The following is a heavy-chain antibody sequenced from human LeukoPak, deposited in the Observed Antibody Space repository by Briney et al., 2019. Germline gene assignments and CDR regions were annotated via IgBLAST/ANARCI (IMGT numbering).Heavy chain of an antibody. CDR3: ARDRDIVVVVDGHGPWFDP. CDR1: GFTFSSYA. D-gene: IGHD2-15*01. J-gene: IGHJ5*02. Sequence: GGSLRLSCAASGFTFSSYAMHWVRQAPGKGLEWVAVISYDGSNKYYADSVKGRFTISRDNSKNTLYLQMNSLRAEDTAVYYCARDRDIVVVVDGHGPWFDPWDQGTLVTVYS. V-gene: IGHV3-30*04. CDR2: ISYDGSNK.